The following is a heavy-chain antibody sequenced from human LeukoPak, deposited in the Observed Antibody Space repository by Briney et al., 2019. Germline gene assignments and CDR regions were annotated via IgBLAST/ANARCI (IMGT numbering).Heavy chain of an antibody. CDR3: AREDVTTVTYFDY. J-gene: IGHJ4*02. CDR2: INHSGST. D-gene: IGHD4-17*01. V-gene: IGHV4-34*01. Sequence: PSETLSLTCAVYGGSFSGYYWSWIRQPPGKGLEWIGEINHSGSTNYNPSLKSRVTISVDTSKNQFSLKLSSVTAADTAVYYCAREDVTTVTYFDYWGQGTLVTVSS. CDR1: GGSFSGYY.